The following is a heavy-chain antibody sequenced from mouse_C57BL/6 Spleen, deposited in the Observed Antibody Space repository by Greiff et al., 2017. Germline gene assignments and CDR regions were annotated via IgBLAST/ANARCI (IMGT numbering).Heavy chain of an antibody. D-gene: IGHD1-1*01. Sequence: VQLQQSGPELVKPGASVKIPCKASGYTFTDYNMDWVKQSHGKSLEWIGDINPNNGGTIYNQKFKGKATLTVDKSSSTAYMELRSLTSEDTAVYYCARSTVVAPGWYFDVWGTGTTITVSS. CDR3: ARSTVVAPGWYFDV. J-gene: IGHJ1*03. CDR1: GYTFTDYN. V-gene: IGHV1-18*01. CDR2: INPNNGGT.